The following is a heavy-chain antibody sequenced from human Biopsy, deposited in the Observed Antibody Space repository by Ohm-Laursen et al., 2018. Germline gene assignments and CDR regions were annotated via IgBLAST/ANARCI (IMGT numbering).Heavy chain of an antibody. J-gene: IGHJ3*02. CDR2: VSHSGST. CDR1: GGSISGYH. D-gene: IGHD3-16*01. V-gene: IGHV4-34*01. CDR3: ARLTGDYIWGNWRINHDPFDI. Sequence: SDTLSLTCTVSGGSISGYHWSWIRQTPGKGLEWIGEVSHSGSTNYSPSLKRRVTISVDTSKNQFSLNLSSVTAADTAVYYCARLTGDYIWGNWRINHDPFDIWGQGTSVTVSS.